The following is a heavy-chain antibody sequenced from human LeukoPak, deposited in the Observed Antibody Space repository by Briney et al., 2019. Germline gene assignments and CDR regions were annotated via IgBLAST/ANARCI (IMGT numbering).Heavy chain of an antibody. CDR2: ISGSGDTT. Sequence: GGSLRLSCAASGFIFSSYTMGWVRQAPGKGLEWVSPISGSGDTTYYADSVKGRFTISRDNSKSTLYLQMNSLRAEDTAVYYCAKDSAYSSRWYSSFDHGGQGTLVTVS. D-gene: IGHD6-13*01. CDR1: GFIFSSYT. J-gene: IGHJ4*02. CDR3: AKDSAYSSRWYSSFDH. V-gene: IGHV3-23*01.